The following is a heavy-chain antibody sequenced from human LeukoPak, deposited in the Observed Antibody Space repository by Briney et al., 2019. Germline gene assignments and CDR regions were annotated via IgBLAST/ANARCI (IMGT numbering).Heavy chain of an antibody. CDR1: GGSISSSSYY. D-gene: IGHD3-10*01. Sequence: KPSETLSLTCTVSGGSISSSSYYWGWIRQPPGKGLEWIGSIYYSGSTYYNPSLKSRATISVDTSKNQFSLKLSSVTAADTAVYYCAREQFGDNDYWGQGTLVTVSS. CDR2: IYYSGST. V-gene: IGHV4-39*07. CDR3: AREQFGDNDY. J-gene: IGHJ4*02.